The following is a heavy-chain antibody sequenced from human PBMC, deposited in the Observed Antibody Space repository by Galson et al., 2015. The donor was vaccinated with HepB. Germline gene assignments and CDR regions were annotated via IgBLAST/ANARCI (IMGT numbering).Heavy chain of an antibody. CDR3: ARGKGSYPYNWFDP. Sequence: SVKVSCKVSGYTLTELSMHWVRQAPGKGLEWMGGFDPEDGETIYAQKFQGRVTMTEDTSTDTAYMELSSLRSEDTAVYYCARGKGSYPYNWFDPWGQGTLVTVSS. V-gene: IGHV1-24*01. D-gene: IGHD1-26*01. CDR1: GYTLTELS. J-gene: IGHJ5*02. CDR2: FDPEDGET.